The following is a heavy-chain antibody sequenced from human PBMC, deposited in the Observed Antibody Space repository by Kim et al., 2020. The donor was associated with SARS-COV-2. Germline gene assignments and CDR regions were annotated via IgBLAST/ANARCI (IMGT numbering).Heavy chain of an antibody. J-gene: IGHJ5*02. CDR3: AREGGISAWPNWFDP. V-gene: IGHV1-3*01. D-gene: IGHD2-15*01. Sequence: QKFQGRVTITRDTSASTAYMELSSLRSEDTAVYYCAREGGISAWPNWFDPWGQGTLVTVSS.